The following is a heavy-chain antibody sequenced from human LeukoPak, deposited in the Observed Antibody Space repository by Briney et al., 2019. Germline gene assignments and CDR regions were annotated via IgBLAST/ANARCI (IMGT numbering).Heavy chain of an antibody. CDR3: TRDWRNMAFDI. D-gene: IGHD1-14*01. Sequence: GGSLRLSCAASGFTLSSYWMHWVRHARGKGLVWVSRIFSDGSTTSYADSVKGRFTISRDNAKNTLYLQMNSLRVEDTAVCYCTRDWRNMAFDIWGQGTLVTVSS. J-gene: IGHJ3*02. V-gene: IGHV3-74*01. CDR1: GFTLSSYW. CDR2: IFSDGSTT.